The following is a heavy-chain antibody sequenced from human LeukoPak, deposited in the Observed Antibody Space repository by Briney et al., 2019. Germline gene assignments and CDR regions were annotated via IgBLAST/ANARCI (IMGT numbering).Heavy chain of an antibody. Sequence: ASVKVSCKASGYTFTSYAMHWVRQAPGQRLEWMGWINAGNSNTKYSQKFQGRVTITRDTSASTAYMELSSLRSEDTAVHYCARSRVPAGKYCSGGSCYGGFDYWGQGTLVTVSS. CDR3: ARSRVPAGKYCSGGSCYGGFDY. V-gene: IGHV1-3*01. CDR2: INAGNSNT. CDR1: GYTFTSYA. J-gene: IGHJ4*02. D-gene: IGHD2-15*01.